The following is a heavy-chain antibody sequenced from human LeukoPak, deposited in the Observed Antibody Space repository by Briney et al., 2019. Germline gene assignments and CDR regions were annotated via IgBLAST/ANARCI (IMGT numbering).Heavy chain of an antibody. V-gene: IGHV3-48*01. Sequence: PGGSLRLSCAASGFTFSTYTMNWVRQAPGKGLEWISYISDSSGIIYYADSVKGRFTISRDNAKNSLYLHMNSLRAEDTAIYYCARGPYGDYVDAFDIWGQGTMVTVSS. CDR3: ARGPYGDYVDAFDI. J-gene: IGHJ3*02. D-gene: IGHD4-17*01. CDR1: GFTFSTYT. CDR2: ISDSSGII.